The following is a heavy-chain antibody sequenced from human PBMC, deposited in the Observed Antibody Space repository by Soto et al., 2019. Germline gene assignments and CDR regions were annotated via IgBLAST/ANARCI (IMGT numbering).Heavy chain of an antibody. CDR1: GYSFISYW. J-gene: IGHJ6*02. V-gene: IGHV5-51*01. Sequence: GESLKISCKGSGYSFISYWIGWVRQIPGKGLEWMGIIYPGDSDTRYSPSFQGQVTISADKSISTAYLQWSSLKASDTAMYYCARATRTMVRGVTILKYGMDVWGQGTTVTVSS. CDR3: ARATRTMVRGVTILKYGMDV. D-gene: IGHD3-10*01. CDR2: IYPGDSDT.